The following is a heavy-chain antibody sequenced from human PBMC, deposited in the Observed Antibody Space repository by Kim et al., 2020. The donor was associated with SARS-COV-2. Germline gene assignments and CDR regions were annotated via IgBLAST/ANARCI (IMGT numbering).Heavy chain of an antibody. V-gene: IGHV4-34*01. CDR3: AREEPNRDGYNSLYFDY. CDR1: GGSFSGYY. D-gene: IGHD5-12*01. Sequence: SETLSLTCAVYGGSFSGYYWSWIRQPPGKGLEWIGEINHSGSTNYNPSLKSRVTISVDTSKNQFSLKLSSVTAADTAVYYCAREEPNRDGYNSLYFDYWGQGTLVTVSS. CDR2: INHSGST. J-gene: IGHJ4*02.